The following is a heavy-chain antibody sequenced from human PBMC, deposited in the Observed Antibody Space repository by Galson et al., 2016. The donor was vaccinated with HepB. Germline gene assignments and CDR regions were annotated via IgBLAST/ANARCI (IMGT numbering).Heavy chain of an antibody. CDR1: GDSISYDY. Sequence: SETLSLTCSVSGDSISYDYWSWIRQSPEKGLEWIGYIYYTGTTDYNPSLKSRVNIFVDTSKNQFSLRLRSVTAADTAVYYCANFYYGDYVGYFDSWGQGTLVTVSS. V-gene: IGHV4-59*01. D-gene: IGHD4-17*01. CDR2: IYYTGTT. CDR3: ANFYYGDYVGYFDS. J-gene: IGHJ4*02.